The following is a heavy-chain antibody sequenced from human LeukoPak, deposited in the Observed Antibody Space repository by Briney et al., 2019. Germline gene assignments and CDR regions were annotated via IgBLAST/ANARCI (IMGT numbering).Heavy chain of an antibody. Sequence: PGGSLRLSCAASGFTVSSYNMNWVSQAPGKGLEWVSHISGSSNTIYHADSVKGRFTISRDNAKNSLYLQMNGLRVEDTAVYFCARDGRGEFDYWGQGTLVTVSS. CDR3: ARDGRGEFDY. V-gene: IGHV3-48*01. J-gene: IGHJ4*02. CDR2: ISGSSNTI. D-gene: IGHD3-16*01. CDR1: GFTVSSYN.